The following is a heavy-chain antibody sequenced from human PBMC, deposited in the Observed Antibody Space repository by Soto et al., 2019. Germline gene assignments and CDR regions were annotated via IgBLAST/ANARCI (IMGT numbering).Heavy chain of an antibody. J-gene: IGHJ5*02. Sequence: SETLSLTCAVSCGSVSSDDHSWTWIRQPPGKGLEWIGFLYYSGSTSYNPSLKSRVTISVDTSKNQFSLKLSFVTAADTAVYYCARVGHCSGGSCYPHPNWSDPSGQGTLVTIFS. CDR2: LYYSGST. CDR3: ARVGHCSGGSCYPHPNWSDP. D-gene: IGHD2-15*01. V-gene: IGHV4-30-2*01. CDR1: CGSVSSDDHS.